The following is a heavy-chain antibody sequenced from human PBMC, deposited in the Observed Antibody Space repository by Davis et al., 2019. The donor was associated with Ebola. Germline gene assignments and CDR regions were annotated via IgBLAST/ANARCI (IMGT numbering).Heavy chain of an antibody. D-gene: IGHD3-3*01. Sequence: AASVKVSCKASGYTFTSYYMHWVRQAPGQGLEWMGWMNPNSGDTGYAQKFQDRVTMTRNTSISTAYMELSSLRSEDTAVYYCARGLPQGGFLEWLGEIWGQGTLVTVSS. CDR3: ARGLPQGGFLEWLGEI. CDR2: MNPNSGDT. J-gene: IGHJ4*02. V-gene: IGHV1-8*02. CDR1: GYTFTSYY.